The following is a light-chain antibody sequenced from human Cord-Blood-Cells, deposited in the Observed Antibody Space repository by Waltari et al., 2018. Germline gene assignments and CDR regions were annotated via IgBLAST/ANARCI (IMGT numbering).Light chain of an antibody. J-gene: IGLJ2*01. V-gene: IGLV2-23*01. CDR3: CSYAGNSTVV. CDR1: SSDVGSYNL. Sequence: QSALIHPASESGSSGQSITISCTGSSSDVGSYNLVSWYQQHLGKVPKLMLYEGSKRPSGVSNRFSGFKSGNTASLTISGLQAEDEADYYCCSYAGNSTVVFGGGTKMTVL. CDR2: EGS.